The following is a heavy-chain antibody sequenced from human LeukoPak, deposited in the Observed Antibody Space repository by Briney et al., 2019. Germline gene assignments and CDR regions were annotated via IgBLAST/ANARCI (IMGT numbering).Heavy chain of an antibody. J-gene: IGHJ4*02. V-gene: IGHV5-51*03. Sequence: PGESLKISCKGSEHSFTTYWIGWVRQMPGKGLEWMGIIYPGDSDTRYSPSFQGQVTISADKSISTAYLQWSSLKASDTAMYYCMRQRELSTISGECWGQGTLVTVSS. CDR2: IYPGDSDT. D-gene: IGHD1-26*01. CDR3: MRQRELSTISGEC. CDR1: EHSFTTYW.